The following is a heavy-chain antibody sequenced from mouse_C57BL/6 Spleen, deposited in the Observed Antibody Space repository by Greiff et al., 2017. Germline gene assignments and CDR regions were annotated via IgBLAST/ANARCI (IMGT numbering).Heavy chain of an antibody. CDR1: GYAFSSSW. CDR3: ARSGHYYGSSYRYFDV. J-gene: IGHJ1*03. D-gene: IGHD1-1*01. CDR2: IYPGDGDT. V-gene: IGHV1-82*01. Sequence: QVQLKQSGPELVKPGASVKISCKASGYAFSSSWMNWVKQRPGKGLEWSGRIYPGDGDTNYNGKFKGKATLTADKSSSTAYMQLSSLTSEDSAVYFCARSGHYYGSSYRYFDVWGTGTTVTVSS.